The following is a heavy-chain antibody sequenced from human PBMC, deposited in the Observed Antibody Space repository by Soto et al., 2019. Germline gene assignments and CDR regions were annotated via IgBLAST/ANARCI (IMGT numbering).Heavy chain of an antibody. Sequence: SETLSLTCTVSGGSISDFYWSWIRQPPGKGLEWIGYIYYSGSTNYNPSLKSRVTISVDTSKNQFSLNLRSMSPADTAVYYCARVGGLAARTFDYWGPGTLLTVSS. J-gene: IGHJ4*02. CDR3: ARVGGLAARTFDY. V-gene: IGHV4-59*01. D-gene: IGHD6-6*01. CDR1: GGSISDFY. CDR2: IYYSGST.